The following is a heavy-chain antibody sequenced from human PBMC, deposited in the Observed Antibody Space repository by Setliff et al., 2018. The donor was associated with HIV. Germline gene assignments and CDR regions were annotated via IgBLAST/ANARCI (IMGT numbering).Heavy chain of an antibody. CDR2: INPVGRND. Sequence: ASETLSLTCTVYGGSISGYYWSWIRQPPGKGLEWIGEINPVGRNDNYNPSLNNRAAIVLDTSKSQFSLKLSSVTAADTAVYYCASAVEGYWGQGTLVTVSS. CDR1: GGSISGYY. J-gene: IGHJ4*02. V-gene: IGHV4-34*04. CDR3: ASAVEGY.